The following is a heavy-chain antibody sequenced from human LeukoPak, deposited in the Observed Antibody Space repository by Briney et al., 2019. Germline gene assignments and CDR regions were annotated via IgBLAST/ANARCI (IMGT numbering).Heavy chain of an antibody. J-gene: IGHJ4*02. CDR3: ATDRGSVLRFLEWLSH. Sequence: GASVKVSCKVSGYTHTELSMHWVRQAPGKGPEWMGGFDPEDGETIYAQKFQGRVTMTEDTSTDTAYMELSSLRSEDTAVYYCATDRGSVLRFLEWLSHWGQGILVTVSS. CDR1: GYTHTELS. CDR2: FDPEDGET. D-gene: IGHD3-3*01. V-gene: IGHV1-24*01.